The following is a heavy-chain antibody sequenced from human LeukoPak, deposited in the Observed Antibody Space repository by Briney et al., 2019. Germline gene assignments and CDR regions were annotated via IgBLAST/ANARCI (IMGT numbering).Heavy chain of an antibody. CDR1: GGSISSYY. V-gene: IGHV4-59*08. CDR2: IYYSGST. Sequence: SETLSLTCTVSGGSISSYYWSWIRQPPGKGLEWIGYIYYSGSTNYNPSLKSRVTISVDTSKNQFSLKLSSVTAADTAVYYCARGVGRWLFLDYWGQGTLVTVSS. D-gene: IGHD3-22*01. CDR3: ARGVGRWLFLDY. J-gene: IGHJ4*02.